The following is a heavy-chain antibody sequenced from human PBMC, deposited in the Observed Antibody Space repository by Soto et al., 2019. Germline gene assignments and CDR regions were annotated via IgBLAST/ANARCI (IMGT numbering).Heavy chain of an antibody. CDR2: IIPIFGTA. J-gene: IGHJ6*02. V-gene: IGHV1-69*13. D-gene: IGHD2-2*01. CDR3: ASGLDIVVVPADTGGFDHYYYYGMDV. CDR1: GGTFSSYA. Sequence: SVKVSCKASGGTFSSYAISWVRQAPGQGLEWMGGIIPIFGTANYAQKFQGRVTITADESTSTAYMELSSLRSEDTAVYYCASGLDIVVVPADTGGFDHYYYYGMDVCGQGTTVTVSS.